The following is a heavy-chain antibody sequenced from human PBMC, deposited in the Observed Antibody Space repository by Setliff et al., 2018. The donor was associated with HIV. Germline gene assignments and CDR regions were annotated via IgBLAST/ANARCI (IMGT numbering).Heavy chain of an antibody. J-gene: IGHJ3*02. D-gene: IGHD6-19*01. CDR1: GYTFTTYA. V-gene: IGHV1-3*01. CDR2: INAANGNA. Sequence: ASVKVSCKASGYTFTTYAIHWVRQAPGQRLEWMGWINAANGNAKNSQKFQGRVTITRDTSATTAFMELSSLRSEDTAVYYCAREGQWLDLGDAFDIWGQGTVVTVSS. CDR3: AREGQWLDLGDAFDI.